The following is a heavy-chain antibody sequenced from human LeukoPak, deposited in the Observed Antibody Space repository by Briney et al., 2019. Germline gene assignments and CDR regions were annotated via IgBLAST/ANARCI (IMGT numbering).Heavy chain of an antibody. V-gene: IGHV4-39*07. CDR1: SGSISGSYY. D-gene: IGHD3-10*01. Sequence: PSETLSLTCTVSSGSISGSYYWDWIRQPPGKGLEWIGSTYYSGSTYYNPSLRSRVTISADTSKNQFSLRLTSVTAADTAVYYCARVTLLWFGEWAGWGQGTLVTVSS. CDR2: TYYSGST. CDR3: ARVTLLWFGEWAG. J-gene: IGHJ4*02.